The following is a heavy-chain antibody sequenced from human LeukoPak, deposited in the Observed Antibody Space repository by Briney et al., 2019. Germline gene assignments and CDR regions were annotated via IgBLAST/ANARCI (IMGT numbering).Heavy chain of an antibody. CDR3: ARGQRPQDYDILTGYYPFDY. D-gene: IGHD3-9*01. V-gene: IGHV4-34*01. Sequence: SETLSVTCAVYGGSFSGYYWSWIRQPPGKGLEWIGEINHSGSTNYNPSLKSRVTISVDTSKNQFSLKLSSVTAADTAVYYCARGQRPQDYDILTGYYPFDYWGQGTLVTVSS. CDR2: INHSGST. CDR1: GGSFSGYY. J-gene: IGHJ4*02.